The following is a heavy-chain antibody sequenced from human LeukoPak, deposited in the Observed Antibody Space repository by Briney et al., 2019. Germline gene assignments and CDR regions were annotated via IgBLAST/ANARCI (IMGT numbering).Heavy chain of an antibody. Sequence: GGSLRLSCAASGFTFSSYATSWVRQAPGKGLEWVSAISGSGGSTYYADSVKGRFTISRDNSKNTLYLQMNSLRAEDTAVYYCAKRFDYGDYVLPWYFDLWGRGTLVTVSS. CDR1: GFTFSSYA. J-gene: IGHJ2*01. CDR2: ISGSGGST. V-gene: IGHV3-23*01. D-gene: IGHD4-17*01. CDR3: AKRFDYGDYVLPWYFDL.